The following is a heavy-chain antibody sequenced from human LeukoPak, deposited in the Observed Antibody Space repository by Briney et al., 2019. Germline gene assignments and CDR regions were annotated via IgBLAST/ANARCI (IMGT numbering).Heavy chain of an antibody. J-gene: IGHJ1*01. D-gene: IGHD3-10*01. CDR1: GFTFSSYW. V-gene: IGHV3-74*01. CDR2: INSDGSST. CDR3: ARDFETPYYYGSGSYQGYFQH. Sequence: PGGSLGLSCAASGFTFSSYWMHWVRQAPGKGLVWVSRINSDGSSTSYADSVKGRFTISRDNAKNTLYLQTNSLRAEDTAVYYCARDFETPYYYGSGSYQGYFQHWGQGTLVTVSS.